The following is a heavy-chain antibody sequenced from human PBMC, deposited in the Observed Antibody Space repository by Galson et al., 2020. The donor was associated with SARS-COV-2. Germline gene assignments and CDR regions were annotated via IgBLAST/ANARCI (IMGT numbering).Heavy chain of an antibody. Sequence: QAGGSLRLSCAASGFVFSDSAMHWVRQASGKGLEWVGRIRSRTNSHPTSYAESVKGRFTISRDDSKNTAYLQMSSLKTDDTAVYYCTTRLVPEGTFDYWGQGTLVNVSS. V-gene: IGHV3-73*01. CDR2: IRSRTNSHPT. J-gene: IGHJ4*02. CDR3: TTRLVPEGTFDY. D-gene: IGHD5-12*01. CDR1: GFVFSDSA.